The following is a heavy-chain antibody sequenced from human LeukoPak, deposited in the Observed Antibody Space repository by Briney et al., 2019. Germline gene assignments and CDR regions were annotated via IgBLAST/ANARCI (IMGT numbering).Heavy chain of an antibody. CDR2: IKSKTDGGTT. D-gene: IGHD3-9*01. J-gene: IGHJ4*02. Sequence: GGSLRLSCAASGFTFSNAWMSWVRQAPGKGLEWVARIKSKTDGGTTDYAAPVKGRFTISRDDSKNTLYLQMNSLKTEDTAVYYCTTGKSSYYDILTGYRVENCPGNWGQGTLVTVSS. CDR1: GFTFSNAW. V-gene: IGHV3-15*01. CDR3: TTGKSSYYDILTGYRVENCPGN.